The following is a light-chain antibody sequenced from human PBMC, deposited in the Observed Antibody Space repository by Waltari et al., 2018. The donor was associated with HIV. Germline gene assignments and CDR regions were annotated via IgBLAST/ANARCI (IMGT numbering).Light chain of an antibody. V-gene: IGKV1-5*03. CDR2: KAS. CDR1: QSISSW. CDR3: QQYDSYPLT. Sequence: SPATLSASVGDRVTITCRASQSISSWLAWYQQKPGKAPKVLIYKASSLGSGVPSRFSGSGSGTEFTLTISSLQPADFATYYCQQYDSYPLTFGGGTKVEIK. J-gene: IGKJ4*01.